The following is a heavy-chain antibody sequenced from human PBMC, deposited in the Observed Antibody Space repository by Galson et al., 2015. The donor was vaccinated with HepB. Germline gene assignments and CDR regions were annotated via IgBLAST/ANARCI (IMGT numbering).Heavy chain of an antibody. Sequence: SLRLSCAASGFTFSSYGMHWVRQAPGKGLEWVAVISYDGSNKYYADSVKGRFTISRDNSKNTLYLQMNSLRAEDTAVYYCATEIAARLFDYWGQGTLVTVSS. J-gene: IGHJ4*02. V-gene: IGHV3-30*19. CDR3: ATEIAARLFDY. D-gene: IGHD6-6*01. CDR2: ISYDGSNK. CDR1: GFTFSSYG.